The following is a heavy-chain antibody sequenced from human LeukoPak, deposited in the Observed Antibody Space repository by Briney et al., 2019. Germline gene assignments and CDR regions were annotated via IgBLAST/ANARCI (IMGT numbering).Heavy chain of an antibody. CDR3: ARGLRQYQLQPTTD. CDR2: ISYDGSNK. CDR1: GYTFTSYA. V-gene: IGHV3-30-3*01. J-gene: IGHJ4*02. Sequence: SCKASGYTFTSYAMHWVRQAPGKGLEWVAVISYDGSNKYYADSVKGRFTISRDNSKNTLYLQMNSLRAEDTAVYYCARGLRQYQLQPTTDWGQGTLVTVSS. D-gene: IGHD2-2*01.